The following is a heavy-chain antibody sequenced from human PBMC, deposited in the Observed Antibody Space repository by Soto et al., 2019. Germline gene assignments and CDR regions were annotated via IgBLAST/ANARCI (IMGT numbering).Heavy chain of an antibody. D-gene: IGHD3-22*01. CDR3: AKALVVITVFDH. V-gene: IGHV3-23*01. Sequence: EVQLLESGGGLVQPGGSLRLSCAASGFTFKNYAMSWVRQAPGKGLEWVSAISGSGGSTYYADSVKGRFTISRDNSKNTLYLQMNSLRAEDTAVYYCAKALVVITVFDHWGQGTLVTVSS. CDR1: GFTFKNYA. CDR2: ISGSGGST. J-gene: IGHJ4*02.